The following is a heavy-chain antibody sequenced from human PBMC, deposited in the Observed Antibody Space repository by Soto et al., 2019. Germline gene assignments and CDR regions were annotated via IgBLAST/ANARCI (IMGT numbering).Heavy chain of an antibody. J-gene: IGHJ5*01. CDR1: GYNISSYD. Sequence: ASVKVSCKASGYNISSYDIIWVRQAAGQGLEWMGGINPNSGHSDSVQNFRGRVTMTTNESSSTAYMELSGLRSEDTAVYYCARVPRIADNWFDPWGQGTLVTVSS. CDR2: INPNSGHS. CDR3: ARVPRIADNWFDP. V-gene: IGHV1-8*01. D-gene: IGHD6-13*01.